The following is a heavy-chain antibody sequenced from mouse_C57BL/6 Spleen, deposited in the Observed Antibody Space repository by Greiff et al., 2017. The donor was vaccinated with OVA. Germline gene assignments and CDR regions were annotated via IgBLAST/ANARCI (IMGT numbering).Heavy chain of an antibody. CDR2: IDPSDSYT. Sequence: VQLQQPGAELVMPGASVKLSCKASGYTFTSYWMHWVKQRPGQGLEWIGEIDPSDSYTNYNQKFKGKSTLTVDKSSSTAYMQLSSLTSEDSAVYYCARLEYYGSSPWFAYWGQGTLVTVSA. D-gene: IGHD1-1*01. J-gene: IGHJ3*01. CDR1: GYTFTSYW. CDR3: ARLEYYGSSPWFAY. V-gene: IGHV1-69*01.